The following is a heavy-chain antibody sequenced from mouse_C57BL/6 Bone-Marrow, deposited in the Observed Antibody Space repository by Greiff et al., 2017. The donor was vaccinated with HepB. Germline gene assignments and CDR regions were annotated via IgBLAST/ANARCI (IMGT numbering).Heavy chain of an antibody. CDR2: INPYNGGT. CDR3: AKKVPSDYFDY. J-gene: IGHJ2*01. CDR1: GYTFTDYY. V-gene: IGHV1-19*01. Sequence: VQLQQSGPVLVKPGASVKMSCKASGYTFTDYYMNWVKQSHGKSLEWIGVINPYNGGTSYNQKFKGKATLTVDKSSSTAYMELNSLTSEDSAVYYCAKKVPSDYFDYWGQGTTLTVSS. D-gene: IGHD2-14*01.